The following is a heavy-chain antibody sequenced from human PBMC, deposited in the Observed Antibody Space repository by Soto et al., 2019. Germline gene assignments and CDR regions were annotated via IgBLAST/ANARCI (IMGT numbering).Heavy chain of an antibody. CDR3: ARVYYDFWSGYLAWFDP. J-gene: IGHJ5*02. CDR2: IYYSGST. CDR1: GGSISSYF. D-gene: IGHD3-3*01. Sequence: SETLSLTCTVSGGSISSYFWGWIRQPPRKGMERIGYIYYSGSTNYNPSLKSRVTISVDTSKNQFSLKLSSVTAADTAVYYCARVYYDFWSGYLAWFDPWGHGTLVTVSS. V-gene: IGHV4-59*01.